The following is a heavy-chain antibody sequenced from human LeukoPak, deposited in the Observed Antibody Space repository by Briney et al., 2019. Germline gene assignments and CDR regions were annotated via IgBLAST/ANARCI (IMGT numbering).Heavy chain of an antibody. Sequence: PSETLSLTCTVSGGSISSSSYYWGWIRQPPGKGLEWIGSIYYSGSTYYNPSLKSRVTISVDTSKNQFSLKLSSVTAADTAVYYCARGSGSGYDERWFDPWGQGTLVTVSS. D-gene: IGHD5-12*01. J-gene: IGHJ5*02. CDR1: GGSISSSSYY. CDR3: ARGSGSGYDERWFDP. V-gene: IGHV4-39*07. CDR2: IYYSGST.